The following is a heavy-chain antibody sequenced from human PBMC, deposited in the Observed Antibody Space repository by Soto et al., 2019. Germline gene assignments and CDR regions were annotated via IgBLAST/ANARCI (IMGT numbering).Heavy chain of an antibody. J-gene: IGHJ3*02. CDR2: ISYDGSNK. CDR1: GFTFSSYG. D-gene: IGHD6-13*01. V-gene: IGHV3-30*18. CDR3: AKEGGEQQLVQGAFDI. Sequence: AGGSLRLSCAASGFTFSSYGMHWVRQAPGKGLEWVAVISYDGSNKYYADSVKGRFTISRDNSKNTLYLQMNSLRAEDTAVYYCAKEGGEQQLVQGAFDIWGQGTMVTVSS.